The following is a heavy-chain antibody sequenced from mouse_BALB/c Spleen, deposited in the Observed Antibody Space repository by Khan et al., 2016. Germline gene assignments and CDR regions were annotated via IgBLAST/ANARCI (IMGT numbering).Heavy chain of an antibody. D-gene: IGHD4-1*02. CDR2: ISYSGST. J-gene: IGHJ2*01. V-gene: IGHV3-2*02. Sequence: EVQLQESGPGLVKPSQSLSLTCTVTGYSITSDYAWNWIRQFPGNKLEWMGYISYSGSTSYNPSLKSRISITRDTSKNQFFLQLNSVTTKDTATYYCASRNWDVDYWGQGTTLTVSS. CDR3: ASRNWDVDY. CDR1: GYSITSDYA.